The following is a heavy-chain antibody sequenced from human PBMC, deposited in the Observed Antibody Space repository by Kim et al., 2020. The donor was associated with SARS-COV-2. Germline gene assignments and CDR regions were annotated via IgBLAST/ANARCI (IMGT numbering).Heavy chain of an antibody. V-gene: IGHV7-4-1*02. CDR1: GYTFTSYA. J-gene: IGHJ6*02. D-gene: IGHD6-13*01. CDR3: ARDQEQQLYYYYYGMDV. CDR2: INTNTGNP. Sequence: ASVKVSCKASGYTFTSYAMNWVRQAPGQGLEWMGWINTNTGNPTYAQGFTGRFVFSLDTSVSTAYLQISSLKAEDTAVYYCARDQEQQLYYYYYGMDVWGQGTTVTVSS.